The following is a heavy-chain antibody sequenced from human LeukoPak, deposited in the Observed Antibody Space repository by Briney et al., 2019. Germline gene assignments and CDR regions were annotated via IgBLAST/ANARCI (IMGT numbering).Heavy chain of an antibody. J-gene: IGHJ3*02. V-gene: IGHV3-48*01. CDR1: GFTFSSYS. CDR3: AKPSSIQLWFDGFDI. CDR2: IRRSTGTI. Sequence: GGSLRLSCAASGFTFSSYSMNWVRQAPGKGLEWVAYIRRSTGTIYYADSVKGRFTISRDNVKNSLYLQMNSLGAEDTAVYYCAKPSSIQLWFDGFDIWGQGTMVTVSS. D-gene: IGHD5-18*01.